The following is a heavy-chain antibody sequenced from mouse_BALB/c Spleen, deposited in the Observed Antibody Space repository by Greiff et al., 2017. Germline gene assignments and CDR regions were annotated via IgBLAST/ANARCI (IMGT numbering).Heavy chain of an antibody. V-gene: IGHV5-4*02. Sequence: EVQGVESGGGLVKPGGSLKLSCAASGFTFSDYYMYWVRQTPEKRLEWVATISDGGSYTYYPDSVKGRFTISRDNAKNNLYLQMSSLKSEDTAMYYCARDYYGSSGYAMDYWGQGTSVTVSS. D-gene: IGHD1-1*01. CDR3: ARDYYGSSGYAMDY. CDR2: ISDGGSYT. CDR1: GFTFSDYY. J-gene: IGHJ4*01.